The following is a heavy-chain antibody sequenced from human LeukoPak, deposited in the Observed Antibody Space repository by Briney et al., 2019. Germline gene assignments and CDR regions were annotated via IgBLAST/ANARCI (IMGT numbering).Heavy chain of an antibody. CDR3: ARVTSSYSSSWYFANTPEDYYYGMDV. CDR1: GGSISSYY. D-gene: IGHD6-13*01. CDR2: IYYSGST. Sequence: SETLSLTCTVSGGSISSYYWSWIRQPPGKGLEWIGYIYYSGSTNYNPSLKSRVTIPVDTSKNQFSLKLSSVTAADTAVYYCARVTSSYSSSWYFANTPEDYYYGMDVWGQGTTVTVSS. V-gene: IGHV4-59*01. J-gene: IGHJ6*02.